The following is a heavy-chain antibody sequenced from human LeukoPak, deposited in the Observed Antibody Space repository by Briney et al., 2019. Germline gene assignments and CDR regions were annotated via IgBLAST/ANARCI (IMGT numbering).Heavy chain of an antibody. CDR1: GYTFTIYA. CDR3: ARAYQPLGGLSFPDS. D-gene: IGHD3-16*02. CDR2: INTNTGNP. Sequence: ASVKVSCKASGYTFTIYAMNWVRQAPGQGLEWMGWINTNTGNPTYAQGFTGRFVFSLDTSVTTAYLQISSLKAEDTAVYYCARAYQPLGGLSFPDSWGQGTLVTVSS. V-gene: IGHV7-4-1*02. J-gene: IGHJ5*01.